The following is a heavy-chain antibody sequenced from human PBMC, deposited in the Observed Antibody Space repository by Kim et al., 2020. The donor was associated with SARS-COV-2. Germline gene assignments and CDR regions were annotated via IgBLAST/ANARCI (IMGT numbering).Heavy chain of an antibody. CDR2: IKSKTDGGTT. V-gene: IGHV3-15*01. CDR1: GFTFSNAW. Sequence: GGSLRLSCAASGFTFSNAWMSWVRQAPGKGLEWVGRIKSKTDGGTTDYAAPVKGRFTISRDDSKNTLYLQMNSLKTEDTAVYYYTTASRGPNYYDSSGYYYYYYYGMDVWGQGTTVTVSS. CDR3: TTASRGPNYYDSSGYYYYYYYGMDV. J-gene: IGHJ6*02. D-gene: IGHD3-22*01.